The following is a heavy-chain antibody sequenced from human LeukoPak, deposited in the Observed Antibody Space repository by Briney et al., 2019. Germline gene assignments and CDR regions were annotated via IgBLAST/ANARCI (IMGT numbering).Heavy chain of an antibody. J-gene: IGHJ3*02. Sequence: GGSLRLSCAASGFTFSNYAMSWVRQAPGQGLEWVSSIIARGDTTYYADSVKGRFTISRDNSKNTLYLQMNSLRAEDTAVYYCARRIYCSSTSCYTEGNAFDIWGQGTMVTVSS. D-gene: IGHD2-2*02. CDR3: ARRIYCSSTSCYTEGNAFDI. CDR2: IIARGDTT. CDR1: GFTFSNYA. V-gene: IGHV3-23*01.